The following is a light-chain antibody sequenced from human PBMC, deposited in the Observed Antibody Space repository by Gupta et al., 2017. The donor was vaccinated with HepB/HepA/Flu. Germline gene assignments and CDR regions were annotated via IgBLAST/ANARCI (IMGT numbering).Light chain of an antibody. CDR3: GAWDGRLSVYV. V-gene: IGLV1-51*01. CDR2: DNK. J-gene: IGLJ1*01. CDR1: GPNNGNNY. Sequence: QSVLTHPPSVSAAPGQTVTISCSGSGPNNGNNYVSWYQQLPGTAPNLLIYDNKNRRSGTADRFSGSKSGTSATLDITRLQTGDEADYYCGAWDGRLSVYVFGPGTEVTVL.